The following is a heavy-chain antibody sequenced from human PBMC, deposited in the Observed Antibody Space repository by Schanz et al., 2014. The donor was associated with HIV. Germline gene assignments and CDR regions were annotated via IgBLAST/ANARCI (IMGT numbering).Heavy chain of an antibody. CDR3: ARTRGIAVAGFDY. CDR1: GYTFSAYY. V-gene: IGHV1-2*02. D-gene: IGHD6-19*01. Sequence: QVQLVQSGAEVRKPGASVKVSCKASGYTFSAYYIHWVRQAPGQGLEWMGWINPNSGGTNPAQNFQGRVTLSMDTSISTAYMELSRLRSDDTAVYYCARTRGIAVAGFDYWGQGTLVTVSS. CDR2: INPNSGGT. J-gene: IGHJ4*02.